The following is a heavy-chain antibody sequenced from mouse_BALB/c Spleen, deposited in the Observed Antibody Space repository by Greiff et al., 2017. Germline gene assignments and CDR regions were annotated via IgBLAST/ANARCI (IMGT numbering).Heavy chain of an antibody. V-gene: IGHV2-6-4*01. Sequence: QVQLKESGPGLVAPSQSLSITCTVSGFSLSRYSVHWVRQPPGRGLEWLGMIWGGGSTDYNSALKSRLSISKDNSKSQVFLKMNSLQTDDTAMYYGTRKSELGRYLDYWGQGTTLTVSS. CDR1: GFSLSRYS. D-gene: IGHD4-1*01. CDR2: IWGGGST. J-gene: IGHJ2*01. CDR3: TRKSELGRYLDY.